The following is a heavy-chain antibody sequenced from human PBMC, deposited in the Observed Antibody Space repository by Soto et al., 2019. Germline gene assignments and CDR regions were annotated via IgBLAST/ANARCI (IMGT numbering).Heavy chain of an antibody. D-gene: IGHD6-19*01. V-gene: IGHV1-69*13. Sequence: GSSVKVSCKASGGTFSSYAISWVRHAPGQGLEWMGGIIPIFGTANYAQKFQGRVTITADESTSTAYMELSSLRSEDTAVYYCARKGIAVAETYYYYGMDVWGQGTTVTVSS. CDR2: IIPIFGTA. CDR3: ARKGIAVAETYYYYGMDV. J-gene: IGHJ6*02. CDR1: GGTFSSYA.